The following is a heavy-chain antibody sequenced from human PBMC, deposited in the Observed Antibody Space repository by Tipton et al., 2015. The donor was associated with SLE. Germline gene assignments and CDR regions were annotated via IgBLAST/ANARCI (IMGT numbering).Heavy chain of an antibody. D-gene: IGHD6-19*01. V-gene: IGHV6-1*01. CDR3: ARDSRGWYAIGYYYYFYMDV. CDR1: GDSVSSNSAA. J-gene: IGHJ6*03. CDR2: TYYRSKWYT. Sequence: GLVKPSQTLSLTCGISGDSVSSNSAAWSWIRQSPSRGLEWLGRTYYRSKWYTDYAVSLTSRITISPDTSKNQFSLQLNSVTPEDTAVEYCARDSRGWYAIGYYYYFYMDVWGGGTTVTVSS.